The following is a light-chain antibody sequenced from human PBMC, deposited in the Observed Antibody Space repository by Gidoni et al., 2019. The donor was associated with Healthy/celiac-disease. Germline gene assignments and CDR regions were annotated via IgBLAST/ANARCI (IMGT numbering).Light chain of an antibody. CDR2: AAS. Sequence: DIQMTQSPSSLSASVGDRVTITCRAIQSISIYLNWYQQKPGKAPKLLIYAASSLQSWVPSRFSGSGSGTDFTLTISSLQPEDFATYYCQQSYSTPRAFGQGTKVEIK. CDR3: QQSYSTPRA. CDR1: QSISIY. V-gene: IGKV1-39*01. J-gene: IGKJ1*01.